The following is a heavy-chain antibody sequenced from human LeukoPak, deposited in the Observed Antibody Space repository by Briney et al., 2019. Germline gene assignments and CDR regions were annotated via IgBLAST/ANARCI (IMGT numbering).Heavy chain of an antibody. Sequence: EASVKVSCKVSGYTLTELSMHWVRQAPGKGLEWMGGFDPEDGETIYAQKFQGRVTMTEDTSTDTAYMELSSLRSEDTAVYYCARDIPIAYTISQGFDPWGQGTLVTVSS. CDR3: ARDIPIAYTISQGFDP. J-gene: IGHJ5*02. D-gene: IGHD6-13*01. CDR1: GYTLTELS. CDR2: FDPEDGET. V-gene: IGHV1-24*01.